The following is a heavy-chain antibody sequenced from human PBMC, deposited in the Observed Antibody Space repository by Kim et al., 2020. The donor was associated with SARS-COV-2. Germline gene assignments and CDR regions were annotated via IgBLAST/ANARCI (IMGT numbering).Heavy chain of an antibody. J-gene: IGHJ3*02. D-gene: IGHD3-3*01. CDR2: IYYSGST. Sequence: SETLSLTCTVSGGSISSSSYYWGWIRQPPGKGLEWIGSIYYSGSTYYNPSLKSRVTISVDTSKNQFSLKLSSVTAADTAVYYCARQLITIFGEDKDAFDIWGQGTMVTVSS. CDR1: GGSISSSSYY. CDR3: ARQLITIFGEDKDAFDI. V-gene: IGHV4-39*01.